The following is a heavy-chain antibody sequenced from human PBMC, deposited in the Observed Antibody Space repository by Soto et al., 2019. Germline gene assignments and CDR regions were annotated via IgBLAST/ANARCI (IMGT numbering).Heavy chain of an antibody. Sequence: EVPLVESGGGLVQPGRSLRLSCVASGFIADDYAMHWVRQAPGKGLEWVSGISSNSATINYADSVKGRFTISRDNADSSVCLKMNRLRPEDTAFYYCVKDMKWGGMTTIHYFNSWGQGTLVTVSS. CDR2: ISSNSATI. CDR1: GFIADDYA. J-gene: IGHJ4*02. V-gene: IGHV3-9*02. D-gene: IGHD4-17*01. CDR3: VKDMKWGGMTTIHYFNS.